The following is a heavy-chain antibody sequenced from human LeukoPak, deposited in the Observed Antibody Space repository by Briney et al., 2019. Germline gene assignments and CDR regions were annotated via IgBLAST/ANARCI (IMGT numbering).Heavy chain of an antibody. CDR1: GFTFSTYS. CDR2: ISSSGTTI. Sequence: PGGSLRLSCAASGFTFSTYSMNWVRQAPGKGLEWVSYISSSGTTIYYADSVKGRFTISRDNAKNSLYLQMNCLRDGDTAVYYCARVPYSTGTYDYWGQGTLVTVSS. D-gene: IGHD2-8*02. V-gene: IGHV3-48*02. CDR3: ARVPYSTGTYDY. J-gene: IGHJ4*02.